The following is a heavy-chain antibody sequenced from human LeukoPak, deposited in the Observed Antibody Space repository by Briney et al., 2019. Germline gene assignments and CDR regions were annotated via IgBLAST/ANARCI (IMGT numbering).Heavy chain of an antibody. CDR3: AKDRAQTPLKY. J-gene: IGHJ4*02. CDR1: GFTFSSYA. CDR2: ISASGGST. Sequence: GGSLRLSCAASGFTFSSYAMSWVRQAPGKGLEWVSAISASGGSTFYADSVKGRFTISRDNSKNTLYLQMNSLRAEDTAVYYCAKDRAQTPLKYWGQGTLVTVSS. D-gene: IGHD2/OR15-2a*01. V-gene: IGHV3-23*01.